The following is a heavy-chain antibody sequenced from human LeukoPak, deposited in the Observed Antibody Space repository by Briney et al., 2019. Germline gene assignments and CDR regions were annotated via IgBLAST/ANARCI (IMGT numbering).Heavy chain of an antibody. D-gene: IGHD3-16*02. V-gene: IGHV3-23*01. Sequence: GGSLRLSCAASGFTFSSYGMSWVRQAPGKGLEWVSAISGSGGSTYYADSVKGRFTISRDNSKNTLYLQINSLRAEDTAVYYCAKDGVMTTFGGVIVIPGENAFDIWGQGTMVTVSS. CDR3: AKDGVMTTFGGVIVIPGENAFDI. CDR1: GFTFSSYG. J-gene: IGHJ3*02. CDR2: ISGSGGST.